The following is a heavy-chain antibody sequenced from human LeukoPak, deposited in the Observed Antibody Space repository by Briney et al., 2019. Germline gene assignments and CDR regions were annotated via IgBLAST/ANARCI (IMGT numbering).Heavy chain of an antibody. D-gene: IGHD2-2*01. J-gene: IGHJ3*02. V-gene: IGHV1-69*13. Sequence: SVKVSCKASGGTFSSYAISWVRQAPGQGLEWMGGIIPIFGTADYAQKFQGRVTITADESTSTAYMELSSLRSEDTAVYYCASHKYCSSTSCYAFDIWGQGTMVTVSS. CDR2: IIPIFGTA. CDR3: ASHKYCSSTSCYAFDI. CDR1: GGTFSSYA.